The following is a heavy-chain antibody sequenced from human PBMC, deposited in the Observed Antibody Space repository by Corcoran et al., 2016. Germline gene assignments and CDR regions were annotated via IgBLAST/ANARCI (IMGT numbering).Heavy chain of an antibody. J-gene: IGHJ5*02. V-gene: IGHV3-7*01. CDR1: GFTFSSYW. CDR3: ARDRFTSGPSDL. D-gene: IGHD3-10*01. Sequence: EVQLVESGGGLVQPGGSLRLSCAASGFTFSSYWLSWVRQVPGKGLEWVANIKQDGSEKNYVESVKGRFAISRENAQKSLYLQMHNLRVEDTAVYYGARDRFTSGPSDLWGQGTLVTVSS. CDR2: IKQDGSEK.